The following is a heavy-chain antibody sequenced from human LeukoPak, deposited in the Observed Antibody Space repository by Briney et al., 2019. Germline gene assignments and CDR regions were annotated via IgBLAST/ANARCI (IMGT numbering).Heavy chain of an antibody. D-gene: IGHD3-10*01. V-gene: IGHV3-30*18. Sequence: GGSLRLSCAASGFTFSSYGMHWVRQAPGKGLEWVAVISYDGSNKYYADSVKGRFTISRDNSKNTLYLQMNSLRAEDTAVYYCAKDPAYGSGSPADWGQGTLVTVSS. CDR1: GFTFSSYG. CDR3: AKDPAYGSGSPAD. CDR2: ISYDGSNK. J-gene: IGHJ4*02.